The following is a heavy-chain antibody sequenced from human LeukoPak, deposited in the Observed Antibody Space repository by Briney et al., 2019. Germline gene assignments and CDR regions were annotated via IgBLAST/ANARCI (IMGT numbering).Heavy chain of an antibody. V-gene: IGHV3-33*01. J-gene: IGHJ4*02. CDR1: EFTFITYG. CDR2: IYYDGSNI. Sequence: GGSLRLSCAASEFTFITYGMHWVRQAQGKGLEWVAFIYYDGSNIYYADYVKGRFTISRDISLQTLVLHMNSLRAEDTAVYYCARGMSATSGYLELEYWGQGALVTVST. CDR3: ARGMSATSGYLELEY. D-gene: IGHD3-22*01.